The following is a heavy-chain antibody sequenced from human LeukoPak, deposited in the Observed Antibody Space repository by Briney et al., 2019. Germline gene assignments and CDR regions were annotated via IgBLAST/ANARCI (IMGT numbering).Heavy chain of an antibody. CDR3: ARVSPIAVAGSSYYYAMDV. CDR1: GGSISNYY. J-gene: IGHJ6*02. CDR2: IYSSGTT. V-gene: IGHV4-4*07. Sequence: SETLSLTCNVSGGSISNYYWTWIRQPAGKGLEWIGRIYSSGTTTYNPSLKSRVPMSVDTYRNQFSLKLSSVTAADTAVYYCARVSPIAVAGSSYYYAMDVWGQGTTATVSS. D-gene: IGHD6-19*01.